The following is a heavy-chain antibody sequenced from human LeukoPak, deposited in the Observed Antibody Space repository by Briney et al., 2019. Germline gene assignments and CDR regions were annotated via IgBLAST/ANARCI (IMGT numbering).Heavy chain of an antibody. CDR2: ISGSGGST. CDR3: AKGDTMIVVVQYFQH. V-gene: IGHV3-23*01. CDR1: GFTFSSYA. D-gene: IGHD3-22*01. J-gene: IGHJ1*01. Sequence: PGGSLRLSCAASGFTFSSYAMSWVRQAPGKGLEWVSAISGSGGSTYYADSVKGRFTISRDNSKNTLYLQMNSLRAEDTAVYYCAKGDTMIVVVQYFQHWGQGTLVTVSS.